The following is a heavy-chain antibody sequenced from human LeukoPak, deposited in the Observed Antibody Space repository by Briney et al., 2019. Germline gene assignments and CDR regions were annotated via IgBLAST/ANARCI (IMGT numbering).Heavy chain of an antibody. CDR3: ARTVVGATTGPNRFDY. J-gene: IGHJ4*02. CDR1: GGSFSGYY. D-gene: IGHD1-26*01. CDR2: INHSGST. Sequence: SETLSLTCAVYGGSFSGYYWSWIRQPPGKGLEWIGEINHSGSTNYNPSLKSRVTISVDTSKNQFSLKLSSVTAADTAVYYCARTVVGATTGPNRFDYWGQGTLVTVSS. V-gene: IGHV4-34*01.